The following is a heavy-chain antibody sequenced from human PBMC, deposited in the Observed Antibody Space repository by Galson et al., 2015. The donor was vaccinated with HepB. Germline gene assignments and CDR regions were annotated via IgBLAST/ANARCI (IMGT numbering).Heavy chain of an antibody. D-gene: IGHD1-7*01. V-gene: IGHV3-48*04. J-gene: IGHJ5*01. Sequence: SLRLSCAASGFTFSSYNMNWVRQAPGKGLEWVSYISSSGSTIYYADSVKGRVTISRDNAKNSLYLQMNSLRAEDTAVYYCARDGYNWNYVGWFDSWGQGTLVTVSS. CDR3: ARDGYNWNYVGWFDS. CDR2: ISSSGSTI. CDR1: GFTFSSYN.